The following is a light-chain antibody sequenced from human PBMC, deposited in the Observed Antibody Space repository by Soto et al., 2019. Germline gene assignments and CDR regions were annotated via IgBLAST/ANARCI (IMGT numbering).Light chain of an antibody. V-gene: IGKV1-5*03. CDR3: LQDYGDSWT. CDR2: KAS. CDR1: QTISSW. Sequence: DIQMTQSPSTLSGSVGDRVTITCRASQTISSWLAWYQQKPGKAPKLLIYKASTLKSGVPSRFSGSGSGTEFTLTISSLQPEDFASYYCLQDYGDSWTFGQGTKVDIK. J-gene: IGKJ1*01.